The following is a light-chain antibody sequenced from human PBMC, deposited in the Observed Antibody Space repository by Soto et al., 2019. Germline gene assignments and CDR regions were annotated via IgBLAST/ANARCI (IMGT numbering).Light chain of an antibody. V-gene: IGKV1-27*01. CDR1: QGISNF. CDR2: AAF. J-gene: IGKJ1*01. CDR3: QKYDSAPWT. Sequence: DLQMTQSPSSLSASVGDSVTITCRASQGISNFLAWYQQKPGKVPKLLIYAAFTLQSGVPSRFSASGSGTDYTLTINSLQPEDVATYYCQKYDSAPWTFVQGTKVEIK.